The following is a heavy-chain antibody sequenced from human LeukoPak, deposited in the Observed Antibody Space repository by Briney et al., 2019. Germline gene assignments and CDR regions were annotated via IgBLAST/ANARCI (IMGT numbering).Heavy chain of an antibody. CDR1: GFTVSSNN. Sequence: GGSLRLSCAASGFTVSSNNMSWVRQAPGKGLEWVSGIYSGGSSDYADSVKGRFTISRDNSKNTLYLQMNSLRAEDTAVYYCAIGSPMTRRFFDYWGQGTLVTVSS. J-gene: IGHJ4*02. D-gene: IGHD3-22*01. CDR3: AIGSPMTRRFFDY. CDR2: IYSGGSS. V-gene: IGHV3-66*01.